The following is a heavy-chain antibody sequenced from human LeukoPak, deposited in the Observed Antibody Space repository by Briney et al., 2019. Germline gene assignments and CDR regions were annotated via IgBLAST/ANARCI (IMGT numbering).Heavy chain of an antibody. CDR2: INTNTGNP. V-gene: IGHV7-4-1*02. CDR3: ARVGYGYNPRDYYFDY. J-gene: IGHJ4*02. Sequence: ASVKVSCKASGGTFSSYAISWVRQAPGQGLEWMGWINTNTGNPTYAQGFTGRFVFSLDTSVSTAYLQISSLKAEDTAVYYCARVGYGYNPRDYYFDYWGQGTLVTFSS. CDR1: GGTFSSYA. D-gene: IGHD5-24*01.